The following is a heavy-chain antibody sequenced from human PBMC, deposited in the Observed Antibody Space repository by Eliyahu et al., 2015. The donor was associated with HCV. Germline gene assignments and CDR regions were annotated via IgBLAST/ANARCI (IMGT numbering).Heavy chain of an antibody. J-gene: IGHJ4*02. CDR3: AREGYNNGNYRGDS. CDR1: GFTFKNYG. Sequence: QVQLVESGGGVVQPGRSLRLSCSASGFTFKNYGMHWVRQAPGKGAGGVAIIWYDGSNKYYADSVKGRFTISRDNSKNQFYMVYLQMNSLRAEDTAVYYCAREGYNNGNYRGDSWGQGTLVTVSS. CDR2: IWYDGSNK. V-gene: IGHV3-33*01. D-gene: IGHD1-26*01.